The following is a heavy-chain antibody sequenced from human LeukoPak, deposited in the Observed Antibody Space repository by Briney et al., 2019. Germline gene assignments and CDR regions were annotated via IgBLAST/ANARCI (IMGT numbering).Heavy chain of an antibody. CDR1: GGSFSGYY. Sequence: SETLSLTCAVYGGSFSGYYWSWIRQPPGKGLEWIGEINHSGSTNYNPSLKSRVTISVDTSKNQFSLKLSSVTAADTAVYYCARHQIGPNPWYNWNDWGVNNWFDPWGQGTLVTVSS. D-gene: IGHD1-20*01. CDR2: INHSGST. V-gene: IGHV4-34*01. J-gene: IGHJ5*02. CDR3: ARHQIGPNPWYNWNDWGVNNWFDP.